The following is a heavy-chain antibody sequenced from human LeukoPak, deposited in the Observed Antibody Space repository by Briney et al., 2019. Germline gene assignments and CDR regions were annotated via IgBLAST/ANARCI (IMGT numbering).Heavy chain of an antibody. CDR1: GFTFTTYW. J-gene: IGHJ6*02. CDR2: TNSDGSIT. V-gene: IGHV3-74*01. Sequence: GGSLRLSCAASGFTFTTYWMHWVRQAPGKGLVWVSHTNSDGSITSYADSVKGRFTISGDNAKNTLYLQMNSLRAEDTAVYYCARDAVDTANAVWGQGTTVTVSS. D-gene: IGHD5-18*01. CDR3: ARDAVDTANAV.